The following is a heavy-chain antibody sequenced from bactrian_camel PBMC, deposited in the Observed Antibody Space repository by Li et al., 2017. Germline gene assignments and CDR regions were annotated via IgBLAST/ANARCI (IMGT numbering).Heavy chain of an antibody. CDR1: GFTFSRYW. D-gene: IGHD6*01. Sequence: QLVESGGGLVQPGGSLRLSCAASGFTFSRYWVYWVRQAPGKGPEWVAFMDRGASITYADSVKGRFTSSRDYDKNTVYLQMNNLNAEDTSLYYCVTDRDGASWSLGYWGQGTQVTVS. CDR2: MDRGASIT. CDR3: VTDRDGASWSLGY. V-gene: IGHV3S25*01. J-gene: IGHJ6*01.